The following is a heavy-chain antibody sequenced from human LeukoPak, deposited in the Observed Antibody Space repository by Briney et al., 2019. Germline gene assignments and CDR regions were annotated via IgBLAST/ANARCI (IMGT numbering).Heavy chain of an antibody. CDR3: ASMCGYCSRIDYYYYYMDV. V-gene: IGHV4-59*01. CDR1: GGSLSSYY. Sequence: PSETLSLTCTVSGGSLSSYYWSWIRQPPGKGLEWIGYIYYSGSTNYNPSLKSRVTISVDTSKNQFSLKLSSVTAADTAVYYCASMCGYCSRIDYYYYYMDVWGKGTTVTVSS. J-gene: IGHJ6*03. CDR2: IYYSGST. D-gene: IGHD2-2*03.